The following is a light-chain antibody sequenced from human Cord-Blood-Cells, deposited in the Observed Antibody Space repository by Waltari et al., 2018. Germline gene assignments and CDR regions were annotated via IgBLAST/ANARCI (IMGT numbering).Light chain of an antibody. CDR2: DVS. CDR1: SSDVGRYNH. V-gene: IGLV2-14*01. J-gene: IGLJ2*01. Sequence: QSALTQPASVSGSPGQSITISCTGPSSDVGRYNHVPWYQQHPGTAPTLMIYDVSNRPSGVSNRFSGSKSGNTASLTISGLQAEDEADYYCSSYTSSSTVVFGGGTKLTVL. CDR3: SSYTSSSTVV.